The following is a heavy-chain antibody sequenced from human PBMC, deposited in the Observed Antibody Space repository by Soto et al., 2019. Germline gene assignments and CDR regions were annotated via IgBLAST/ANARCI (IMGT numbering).Heavy chain of an antibody. J-gene: IGHJ5*02. Sequence: SGESLKISCKGSGYSFTSYWISWVRQMPGKGLEWMGRIDPSDSYTNYSPSFQGHVTISADESISTAYLQWSSLKASDTAMYYCASSDIAVAGTVAWFDPWGQGTLVTVSS. CDR1: GYSFTSYW. D-gene: IGHD6-19*01. V-gene: IGHV5-10-1*01. CDR2: IDPSDSYT. CDR3: ASSDIAVAGTVAWFDP.